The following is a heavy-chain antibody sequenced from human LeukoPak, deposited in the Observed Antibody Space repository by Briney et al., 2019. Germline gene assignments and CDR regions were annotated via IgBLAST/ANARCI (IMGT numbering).Heavy chain of an antibody. Sequence: GGSLRLSCAASGFTVSSNYMSWVRQAPGKGLEWVSVIYSGGSTYYADSVKGRFTISRDNSKNALYLQMNSLRAEDTAVYYCARVGYSYGMRFDYWGQGTLVTVSS. J-gene: IGHJ4*02. CDR3: ARVGYSYGMRFDY. V-gene: IGHV3-66*01. CDR1: GFTVSSNY. D-gene: IGHD5-18*01. CDR2: IYSGGST.